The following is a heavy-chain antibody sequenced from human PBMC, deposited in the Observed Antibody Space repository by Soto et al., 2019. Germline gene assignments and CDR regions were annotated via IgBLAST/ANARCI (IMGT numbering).Heavy chain of an antibody. CDR3: ARDRTVLRFLEWSTNNWFDP. J-gene: IGHJ5*02. CDR2: INAGNGNT. Sequence: ASVKVSCKASGSTFTSYAMHWVRQAPGQRLEWMGWINAGNGNTKYSQKFQGRVTITRDTSASTAYMELSSLRSEDTAVYYCARDRTVLRFLEWSTNNWFDPWGQGTLVTVSS. CDR1: GSTFTSYA. V-gene: IGHV1-3*01. D-gene: IGHD3-3*01.